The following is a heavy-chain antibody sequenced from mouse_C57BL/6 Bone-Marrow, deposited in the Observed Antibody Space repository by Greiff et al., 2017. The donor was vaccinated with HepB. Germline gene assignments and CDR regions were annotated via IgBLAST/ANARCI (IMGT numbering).Heavy chain of an antibody. V-gene: IGHV10-1*01. CDR2: IRSKSNNYAT. CDR3: VRQGDSSGYFAY. D-gene: IGHD3-2*02. CDR1: GFSFNTYA. Sequence: EVQRVESGGGLVQPKGSLKLSCAASGFSFNTYAMNWVRQAPGKGLEWVARIRSKSNNYATYYADSVKDRFTISRDDSESMLYLQMNNLKTEDTAMYYCVRQGDSSGYFAYWGQGTLVTVSA. J-gene: IGHJ3*01.